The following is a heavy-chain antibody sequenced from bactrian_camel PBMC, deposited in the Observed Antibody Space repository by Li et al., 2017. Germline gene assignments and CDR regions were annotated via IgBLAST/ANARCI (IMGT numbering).Heavy chain of an antibody. CDR2: IDSGGSGT. V-gene: IGHV3S40*01. CDR1: GFAFRTKA. D-gene: IGHD5*01. Sequence: VQLVESGGGSAQPGGSLTLSCAASGFAFRTKAMTWVRQAPGKDLERVSEIDSGGSGTVYADSVKGRFLITRDNDKNTVYLQMSDLKPEDTAVYHCVVGYGLDVSAPESQGTQVTVS. J-gene: IGHJ4*01.